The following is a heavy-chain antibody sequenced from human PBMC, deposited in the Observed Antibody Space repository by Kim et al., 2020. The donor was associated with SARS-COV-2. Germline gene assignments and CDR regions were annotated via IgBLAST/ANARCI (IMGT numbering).Heavy chain of an antibody. Sequence: SETLSLTCAVSGGSISSSNWWSWVRQPPGKGLEWIGEIYHSGSTNYNPSLKSRVTISVDKSKNQFSLKLSSVTAADTAVYYCASLSPLGVNYGDYGWFDPWGQGTLVTVSS. CDR1: GGSISSSNW. V-gene: IGHV4-4*02. J-gene: IGHJ5*02. CDR3: ASLSPLGVNYGDYGWFDP. D-gene: IGHD4-17*01. CDR2: IYHSGST.